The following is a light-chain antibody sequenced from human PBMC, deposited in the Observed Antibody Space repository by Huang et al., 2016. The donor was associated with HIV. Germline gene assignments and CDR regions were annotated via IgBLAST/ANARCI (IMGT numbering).Light chain of an antibody. CDR1: QSVSSNY. CDR2: GAS. J-gene: IGKJ2*01. V-gene: IGKV3-20*01. Sequence: EIVLTQSPGTLSLCPGERATLSCRASQSVSSNYLAWDQQKPGQPPRLLIFGASSRTTGIPHRFSGSGSGTDFTLTISRREPEDFAVYYCQHYGSSPPYTFGQGTKLEIK. CDR3: QHYGSSPPYT.